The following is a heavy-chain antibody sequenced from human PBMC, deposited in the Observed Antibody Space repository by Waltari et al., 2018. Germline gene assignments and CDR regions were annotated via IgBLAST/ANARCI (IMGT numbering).Heavy chain of an antibody. D-gene: IGHD2-21*01. CDR3: ARAYCGGDCYLGGWFDP. J-gene: IGHJ5*02. V-gene: IGHV3-7*01. Sequence: GGGLVQPGGSLRLSCAASGFTFSSYWMSWVRQAPGKGLEWVANIKQDGREKYYVDSVKGRFTISRDNAKNSLYLQMNSLRAEDTAVYYCARAYCGGDCYLGGWFDPWGQGTLVTVSS. CDR2: IKQDGREK. CDR1: GFTFSSYW.